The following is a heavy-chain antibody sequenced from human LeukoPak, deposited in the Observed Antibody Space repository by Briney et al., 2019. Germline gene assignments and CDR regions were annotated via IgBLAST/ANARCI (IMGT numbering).Heavy chain of an antibody. CDR3: TRGNHGGAY. J-gene: IGHJ4*02. CDR2: IRSKANSYAT. D-gene: IGHD3-16*01. CDR1: GFTFSGSA. V-gene: IGHV3-73*01. Sequence: GGSLRLSCAASGFTFSGSAMHWVRQASGKGLEWVGRIRSKANSYATAYAASVKGRFTISRDDSKNTAYLQMNSLKTEDTAVYYCTRGNHGGAYWGQGTLVTVSS.